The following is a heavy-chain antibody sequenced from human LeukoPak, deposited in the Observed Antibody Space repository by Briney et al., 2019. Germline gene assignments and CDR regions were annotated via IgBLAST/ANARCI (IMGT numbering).Heavy chain of an antibody. V-gene: IGHV4-31*03. D-gene: IGHD2-2*01. CDR1: GGSISSGGYY. J-gene: IGHJ6*04. CDR2: IYYSGST. Sequence: SQTLSLTCTVSGGSISSGGYYWSWIRQHPGKGLEWIGYIYYSGSTYYNPSLKSRVTISVDTSKNQFSLKLSSVTAADTAVYYGARGRGVVPAAIASYGMDVWGKGTTVTVSS. CDR3: ARGRGVVPAAIASYGMDV.